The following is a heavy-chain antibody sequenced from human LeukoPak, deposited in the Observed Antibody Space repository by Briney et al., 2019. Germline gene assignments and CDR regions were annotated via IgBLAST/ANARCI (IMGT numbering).Heavy chain of an antibody. Sequence: GGSLRLSCAASGFTFSDYYMSWIRQAPGKGLEWVSVIYSGGSTYYADSVKGRFTISRDNSKNTLYLQMNSLRAEDTAVYYCAGDLEQLWLGYWGQGTLVTVSS. J-gene: IGHJ4*02. CDR2: IYSGGST. V-gene: IGHV3-53*01. CDR1: GFTFSDYY. D-gene: IGHD5-18*01. CDR3: AGDLEQLWLGY.